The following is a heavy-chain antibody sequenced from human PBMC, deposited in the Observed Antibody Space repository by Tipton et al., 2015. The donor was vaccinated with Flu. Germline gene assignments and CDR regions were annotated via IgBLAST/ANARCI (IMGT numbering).Heavy chain of an antibody. CDR3: ATTWIPYLFGP. V-gene: IGHV3-30-3*01. D-gene: IGHD5-18*01. CDR2: ISYDGSNK. Sequence: SLRLSCAASGFTFSSYAMHWVRQAPGKGLEWVAVISYDGSNKYYADSVKGRFTISRDNSKNTLYLQMNSLRAEDTAVYYCATTWIPYLFGPWGQGTLVTVSS. J-gene: IGHJ5*02. CDR1: GFTFSSYA.